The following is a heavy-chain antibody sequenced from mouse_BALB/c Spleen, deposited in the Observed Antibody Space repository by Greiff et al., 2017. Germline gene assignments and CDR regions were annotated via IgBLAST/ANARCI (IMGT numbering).Heavy chain of an antibody. D-gene: IGHD1-1*01. Sequence: VKLMESGPGLVAPSQSLSITCTVSGFSLTSYGVHWVRQPPGKGLEWLGVIWAGGSTNYNSALMSRLSISKDNSKSQVFLKMNSLQTDDTAMYYCARGLPRWAMDYWGQGTSVTVSS. CDR2: IWAGGST. CDR3: ARGLPRWAMDY. J-gene: IGHJ4*01. CDR1: GFSLTSYG. V-gene: IGHV2-9*02.